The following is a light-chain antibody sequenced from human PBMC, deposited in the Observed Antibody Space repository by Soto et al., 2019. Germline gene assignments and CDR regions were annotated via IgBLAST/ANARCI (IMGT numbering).Light chain of an antibody. CDR3: QQSYSTPLT. V-gene: IGKV1-39*01. CDR2: AAS. J-gene: IGKJ4*01. Sequence: DIQMTHSPSSLSASVGDRVTITCRASQSISSYLNWYQQKPGKAPKLLIYAASSLQSGVPSRFSGSGSGTDFTLTISSLQPEDFATYYCQQSYSTPLTFGGGNKVDIK. CDR1: QSISSY.